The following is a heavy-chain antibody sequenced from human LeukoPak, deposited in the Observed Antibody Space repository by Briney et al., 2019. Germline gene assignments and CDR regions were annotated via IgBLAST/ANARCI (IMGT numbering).Heavy chain of an antibody. Sequence: GESLKISCKSSGYSFTSYSIAWVRQLPGKGLEWMGIIFPGDSDTRYSPSFQGQVTISADKSISTAYLQWSSLKASDTAMYYCARHPGRDGYNRNLDAFDIWGQGTMVTVSS. CDR1: GYSFTSYS. D-gene: IGHD5-24*01. CDR3: ARHPGRDGYNRNLDAFDI. J-gene: IGHJ3*02. V-gene: IGHV5-51*01. CDR2: IFPGDSDT.